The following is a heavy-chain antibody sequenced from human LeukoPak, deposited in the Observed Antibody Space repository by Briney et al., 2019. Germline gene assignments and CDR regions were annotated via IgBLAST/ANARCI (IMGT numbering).Heavy chain of an antibody. CDR2: ISAYNGNT. CDR3: ARDEYDILTGSGSSYYFDY. J-gene: IGHJ4*02. V-gene: IGHV1-18*01. Sequence: ASVKVSCKASGYTFTSYGISWVRQAPGQGLEWMGWISAYNGNTNYAPKLQGRVTMTTETSTSTAYMELRSLRSGDTAVYYCARDEYDILTGSGSSYYFDYRGQGTLVTVSS. D-gene: IGHD3-9*01. CDR1: GYTFTSYG.